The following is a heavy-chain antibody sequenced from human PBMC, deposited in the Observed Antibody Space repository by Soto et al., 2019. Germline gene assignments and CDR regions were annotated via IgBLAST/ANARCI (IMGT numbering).Heavy chain of an antibody. CDR2: INDSGST. D-gene: IGHD3-3*01. J-gene: IGHJ4*02. Sequence: SETLSLTCTVSGGSISAYYWTWIRQPPGKGLEWIGYINDSGSTSNNPSLKGRATLSMDTSKWQFSLNLKSVTAADTAVYYCGGGFMEWLHVDHWGQGALVTVSS. CDR3: GGGFMEWLHVDH. V-gene: IGHV4-4*08. CDR1: GGSISAYY.